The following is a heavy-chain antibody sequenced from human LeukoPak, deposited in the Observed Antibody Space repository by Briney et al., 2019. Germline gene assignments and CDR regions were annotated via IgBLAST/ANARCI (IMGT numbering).Heavy chain of an antibody. D-gene: IGHD3-22*01. CDR1: GGSISSSSYY. CDR3: ARAPYYYDSSGYPGDGRSYYYYYMDV. J-gene: IGHJ6*03. CDR2: INHSGST. V-gene: IGHV4-39*07. Sequence: SETLSLTCTVSGGSISSSSYYWGWIRQPPGKGLEWIGEINHSGSTNYNPSLKSRVTISVDTSKNQFSLKLSSVTAADTAVYYCARAPYYYDSSGYPGDGRSYYYYYMDVWGKGTTVTVSS.